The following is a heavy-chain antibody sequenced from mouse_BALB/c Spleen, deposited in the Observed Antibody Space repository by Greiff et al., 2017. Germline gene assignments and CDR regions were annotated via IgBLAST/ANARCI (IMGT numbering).Heavy chain of an antibody. Sequence: EVQLLQSGPELVKPGASVKMSCTASGYTFTSYVMHWVQQKPGQGLEWIGYINPYNDGTKYNEKFKGKATLTSDKSSSTAYMELSSLTTEDSAFYYCAREGGLRRREDYWYFDVWGAGTTVTVSS. V-gene: IGHV1-14*01. CDR3: AREGGLRRREDYWYFDV. D-gene: IGHD2-4*01. CDR1: GYTFTSYV. CDR2: INPYNDGT. J-gene: IGHJ1*01.